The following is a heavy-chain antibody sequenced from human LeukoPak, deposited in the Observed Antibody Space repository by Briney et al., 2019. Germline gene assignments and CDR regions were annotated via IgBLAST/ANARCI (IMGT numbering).Heavy chain of an antibody. CDR2: ISYDGSNK. CDR3: ATGGIAVAGKPYYCYYGMDV. CDR1: GFTFSSYG. J-gene: IGHJ6*02. D-gene: IGHD6-19*01. Sequence: GGSPRLSCAASGFTFSSYGMHWVRQAPGKGLEWVAVISYDGSNKYYADSVKGRFTISRDNSKNTLYLQMNSLRAEDTAVYYCATGGIAVAGKPYYCYYGMDVWGQGTTVTVSS. V-gene: IGHV3-30*03.